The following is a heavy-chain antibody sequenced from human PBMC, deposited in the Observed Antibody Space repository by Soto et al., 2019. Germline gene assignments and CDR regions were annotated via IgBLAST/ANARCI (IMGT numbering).Heavy chain of an antibody. D-gene: IGHD3-3*01. Sequence: SETLSLTCTVSGGYISSSSYYWGWIRQPPGKGLEWIGSIYYSGSTYYNPSLKSRVTISVDTSKNQFSLKLSSVTAADTAVYYCASYDFWSGYRFDPWGQGTLVTVSS. V-gene: IGHV4-39*01. CDR1: GGYISSSSYY. J-gene: IGHJ5*02. CDR3: ASYDFWSGYRFDP. CDR2: IYYSGST.